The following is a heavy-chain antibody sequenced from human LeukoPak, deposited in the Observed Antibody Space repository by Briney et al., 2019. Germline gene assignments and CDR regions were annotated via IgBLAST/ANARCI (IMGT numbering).Heavy chain of an antibody. CDR3: ARRLSTYSSSPYFDY. J-gene: IGHJ4*02. Sequence: SETLSLTCAVYGGSFSDYYWGWIRQPPGKGLERIGSIYYSGGTYYNPSLKSRVTISVDTSKNQFSLKLSSVTAADTAVYYCARRLSTYSSSPYFDYWGQGTLVTVSS. CDR2: IYYSGGT. V-gene: IGHV4-39*01. CDR1: GGSFSDYY. D-gene: IGHD6-6*01.